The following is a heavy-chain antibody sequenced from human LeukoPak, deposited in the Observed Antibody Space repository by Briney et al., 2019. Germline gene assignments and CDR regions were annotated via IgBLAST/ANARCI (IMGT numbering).Heavy chain of an antibody. CDR1: GLTVSSNY. Sequence: GRSLRLSCAASGLTVSSNYMRWVRQAPGKGLERVAVISYDGSNKYYADSVKGRFTISRDNSKNTLYLQMNSLRAEDTAVYYCARDLAVLYDSSGYAFDPWGQGTLVTVSS. V-gene: IGHV3-30-3*01. CDR2: ISYDGSNK. D-gene: IGHD3-22*01. CDR3: ARDLAVLYDSSGYAFDP. J-gene: IGHJ5*02.